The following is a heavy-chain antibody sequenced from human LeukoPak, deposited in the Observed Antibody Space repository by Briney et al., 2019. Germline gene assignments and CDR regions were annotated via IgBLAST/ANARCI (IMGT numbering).Heavy chain of an antibody. D-gene: IGHD2-15*01. CDR1: GFTFSSYA. J-gene: IGHJ6*02. CDR2: ISGTSGST. CDR3: ARALGYCSGGSCPYYYGMDV. V-gene: IGHV3-23*01. Sequence: GGSLRLSCAASGFTFSSYAMKWVRQAPGKGLEWVSEISGTSGSTYYADSVKGRFTISRDNSKNTLYLQMNSLRSEDTAVYYCARALGYCSGGSCPYYYGMDVWGQGTTVTVSS.